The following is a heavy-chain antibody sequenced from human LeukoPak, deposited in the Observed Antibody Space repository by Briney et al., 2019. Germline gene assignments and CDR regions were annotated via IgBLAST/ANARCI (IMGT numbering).Heavy chain of an antibody. J-gene: IGHJ6*03. CDR1: GGSISSSSDN. CDR2: IYYTGIT. CDR3: ARQGRATVVMYMDD. Sequence: SETLSLTCSVSGGSISSSSDNWGWIRQPPGKGLEWIGSIYYTGITYYDPSLMSRVSMSVDTSKNQFSLRLSSVAAADTAMYYCARQGRATVVMYMDDWGKGTTVTVSS. D-gene: IGHD4-23*01. V-gene: IGHV4-39*01.